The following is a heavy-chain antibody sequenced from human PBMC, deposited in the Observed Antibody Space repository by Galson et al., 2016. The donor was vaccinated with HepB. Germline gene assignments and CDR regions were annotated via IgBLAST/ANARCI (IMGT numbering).Heavy chain of an antibody. CDR2: IYWNDDK. CDR3: SHRRNEILTGYYSPGWFDP. J-gene: IGHJ5*02. CDR1: GFSLSTSGVG. V-gene: IGHV2-5*01. D-gene: IGHD3-9*01. Sequence: PALVKPTQTLTLTCTFSGFSLSTSGVGVGWIRQSPGKALEWLALIYWNDDKRYSPSLKSRLTITKDTSKNLVVLTMTNMDPADTATYFCSHRRNEILTGYYSPGWFDPWGPGTLVTVSS.